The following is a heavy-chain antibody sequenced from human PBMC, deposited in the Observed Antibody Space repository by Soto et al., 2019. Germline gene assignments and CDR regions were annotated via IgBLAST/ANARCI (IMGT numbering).Heavy chain of an antibody. Sequence: EVPLVESGGGLVQPGGYLRLSCAASGFTVSSNYMSWVRQDPGKGMEWFSVIYSGGSTYYADSVKGRFTISRDSSKNTRYLQMNRLRAEDTAVYYCASLVVVVAATPTEYFQHWGQGTLVTVST. V-gene: IGHV3-66*01. CDR1: GFTVSSNY. CDR3: ASLVVVVAATPTEYFQH. CDR2: IYSGGST. J-gene: IGHJ1*01. D-gene: IGHD2-15*01.